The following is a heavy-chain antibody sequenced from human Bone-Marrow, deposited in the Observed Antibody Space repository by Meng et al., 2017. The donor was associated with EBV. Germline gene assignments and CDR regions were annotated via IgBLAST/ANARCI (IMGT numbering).Heavy chain of an antibody. CDR1: GYTFSSFT. CDR3: VRFSNYVLDH. J-gene: IGHJ4*02. Sequence: QIQLVQSGGEVHKPGASVRVSFKTSGYTFSSFTLNWVCQVPGQGFEWVGWIHGYSANTHYAQKFHGRVNMSTDTSTDTSYMELKNLRPDDTAIYYCVRFSNYVLDHWGQGTLVTVSS. CDR2: IHGYSANT. V-gene: IGHV1-18*01. D-gene: IGHD3-10*01.